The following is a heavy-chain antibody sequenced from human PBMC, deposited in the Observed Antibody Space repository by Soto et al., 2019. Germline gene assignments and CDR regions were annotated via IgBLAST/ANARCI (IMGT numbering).Heavy chain of an antibody. Sequence: SETLALTCTVSGGSISSYYWSWIRQPPGKGLGWIGYIYYSGSTNYNPSLKSRVTISVDTSKNQFSLKLSSVTAADTAVYYCARGWAVPYYYYMDVWGKGTTVTVSS. CDR2: IYYSGST. J-gene: IGHJ6*03. CDR1: GGSISSYY. CDR3: ARGWAVPYYYYMDV. D-gene: IGHD2-2*01. V-gene: IGHV4-59*08.